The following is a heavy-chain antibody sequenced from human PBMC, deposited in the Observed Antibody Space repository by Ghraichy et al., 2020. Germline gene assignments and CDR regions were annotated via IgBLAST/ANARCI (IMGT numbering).Heavy chain of an antibody. CDR3: ARGRLDI. CDR1: GYTFTGHY. CDR2: INPNSGAT. J-gene: IGHJ6*02. Sequence: ASVKVSCKASGYTFTGHYIHWVRQARGKGLKWMGWINPNSGATNIAQKFQGRVTVTRDTSTSTAFMELSRLTSDDTAVYYCARGRLDIWGQGTTVTVS. V-gene: IGHV1-2*02.